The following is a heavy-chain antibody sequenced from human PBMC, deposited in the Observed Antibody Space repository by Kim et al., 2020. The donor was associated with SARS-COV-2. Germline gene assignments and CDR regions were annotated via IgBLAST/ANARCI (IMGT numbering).Heavy chain of an antibody. J-gene: IGHJ5*02. Sequence: GGSLRLSCAASGFTFSSYSMNWVRQAPGKGLEWVSYISSSSTIYYADSVKGRFTISRDNAKNSLYLQMNSLRDEDTAVYYCASSLGYCSGGSCYSWFDPWGQGTLVTVSS. CDR2: ISSSSTI. D-gene: IGHD2-15*01. CDR1: GFTFSSYS. CDR3: ASSLGYCSGGSCYSWFDP. V-gene: IGHV3-48*02.